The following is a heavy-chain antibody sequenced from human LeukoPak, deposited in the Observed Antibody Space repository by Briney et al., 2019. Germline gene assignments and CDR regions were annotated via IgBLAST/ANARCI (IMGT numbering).Heavy chain of an antibody. V-gene: IGHV3-48*03. CDR1: GFAFSSYE. Sequence: PGGSLRLSCAASGFAFSSYEMNWVRQPPGRGLEWGTYISSSGTPIYYADSVKGPFTISRDNAKTSLYLQMNGLTAEDTSVYYGVRIKVSAFDIWGQGTMVTVSS. J-gene: IGHJ3*02. CDR3: VRIKVSAFDI. CDR2: ISSSGTPI.